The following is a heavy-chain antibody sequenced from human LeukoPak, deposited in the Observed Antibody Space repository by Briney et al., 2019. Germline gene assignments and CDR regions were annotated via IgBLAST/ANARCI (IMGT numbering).Heavy chain of an antibody. CDR3: ARVRTQPDYYMDV. V-gene: IGHV4-4*07. J-gene: IGHJ6*03. CDR2: IYTSGST. D-gene: IGHD1-7*01. Sequence: SETLSLTXTVSGGSIRSYYWSWIRQPAGKGLEWIGRIYTSGSTNYNPSLKSRVTMSVDTSKNQFSLKLSSVTAADTAVYYCARVRTQPDYYMDVWGKGTTVTVSS. CDR1: GGSIRSYY.